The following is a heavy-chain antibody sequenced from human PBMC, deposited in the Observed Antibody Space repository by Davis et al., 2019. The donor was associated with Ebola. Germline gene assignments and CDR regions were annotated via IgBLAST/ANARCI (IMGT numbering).Heavy chain of an antibody. D-gene: IGHD2-15*01. Sequence: GESLKISCAASGFTFSNYALHWVRQAPGKGLEWVAVISYDGSNQYYADSVKGRFTISRDNSKNTLYLQMNSLRAEDTAVYYCAREQFGGILYLGYGMDVWGKGTTVTVSS. J-gene: IGHJ6*04. CDR3: AREQFGGILYLGYGMDV. CDR2: ISYDGSNQ. V-gene: IGHV3-30*14. CDR1: GFTFSNYA.